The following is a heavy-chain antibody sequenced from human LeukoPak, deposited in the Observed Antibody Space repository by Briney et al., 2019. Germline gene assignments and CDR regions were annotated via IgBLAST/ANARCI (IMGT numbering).Heavy chain of an antibody. CDR1: GFTFSSYS. CDR2: ISSSSSYI. V-gene: IGHV3-21*01. CDR3: ARDRGFGELFFDY. D-gene: IGHD3-10*01. Sequence: GGSLRLSCAASGFTFSSYSMNWVRQAPGKGLEWVSSISSSSSYIYYADSVKGRFTISRDNAKNSLYLQMNSLRAEDTAVYYCARDRGFGELFFDYWGQGTLVIVSS. J-gene: IGHJ4*02.